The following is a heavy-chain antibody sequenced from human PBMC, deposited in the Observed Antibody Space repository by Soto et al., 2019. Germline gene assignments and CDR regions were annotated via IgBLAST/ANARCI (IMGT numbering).Heavy chain of an antibody. V-gene: IGHV5-51*03. CDR3: ARLGGGAYYFDH. D-gene: IGHD1-26*01. CDR1: VYSVSTYW. CDR2: IYPGDSDT. J-gene: IGHJ4*02. Sequence: GAALKISWEDSVYSVSTYWFGCVRQMRGKGLEWMGIIYPGDSDTRYSPSFQGQVTISADKSISTAYLQWSSLKASDTAMYYCARLGGGAYYFDHWGQGTLVTASS.